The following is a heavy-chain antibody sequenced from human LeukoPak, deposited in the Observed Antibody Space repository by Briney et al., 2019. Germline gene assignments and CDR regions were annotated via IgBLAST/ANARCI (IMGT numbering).Heavy chain of an antibody. CDR1: VYTFINYD. CDR2: FDPNNEDT. J-gene: IGHJ5*02. CDR3: ARAVRSGGGWFDP. Sequence: AAVTVSFKCSVYTFINYDFHWLRPATGQGLEWMGRFDPNNEDTSYGQKFQGRVTMTSKSSISTVYMELSSLRSENTADYYWARAVRSGGGWFDPWGQGTLVTVSS. D-gene: IGHD3-3*01. V-gene: IGHV1-8*01.